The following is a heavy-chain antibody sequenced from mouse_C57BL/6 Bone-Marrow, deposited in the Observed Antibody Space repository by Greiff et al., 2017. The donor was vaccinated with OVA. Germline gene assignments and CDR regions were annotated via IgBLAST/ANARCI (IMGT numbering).Heavy chain of an antibody. V-gene: IGHV1-50*01. J-gene: IGHJ3*01. Sequence: QVQLQQSGAELVKPGASVKLSYKASGYTFTSYWMQWVKQRPGQGLEWIGEIDPSDSYTNYNQKFKGKATLTVDTSSSTAYMQLSSLTSEDSAVYYCAREEFLLLRYGFAYWGQGTLVTVSA. CDR1: GYTFTSYW. D-gene: IGHD1-1*01. CDR2: IDPSDSYT. CDR3: AREEFLLLRYGFAY.